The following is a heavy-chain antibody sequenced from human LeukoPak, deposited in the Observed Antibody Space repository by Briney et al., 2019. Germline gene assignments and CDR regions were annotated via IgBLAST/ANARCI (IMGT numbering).Heavy chain of an antibody. CDR3: ARAVVVTFGGWFDP. CDR2: ISAYNGNT. CDR1: GYTFTRYV. Sequence: GASVKVSCKASGYTFTRYVISWVRQAPGQGLEWMGWISAYNGNTNYAQKLQGRVTMTTDTSTSTAYMELRSLRSDDTAVYYCARAVVVTFGGWFDPWGQGTLVTVSS. V-gene: IGHV1-18*01. D-gene: IGHD2-21*02. J-gene: IGHJ5*02.